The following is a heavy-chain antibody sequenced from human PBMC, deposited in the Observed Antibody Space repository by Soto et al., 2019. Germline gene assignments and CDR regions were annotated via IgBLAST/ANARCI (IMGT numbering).Heavy chain of an antibody. D-gene: IGHD4-17*01. Sequence: GGSLRLSCAASGFTFSSYAMSWVRQAPGKGLEWVSAISGRGGSTYYADSVKGRFTISRDNSKNTLYLQMNSLRAEDTAVYYCAKDPAPHGDYVHAFDIWGQGTMVTVSS. CDR3: AKDPAPHGDYVHAFDI. V-gene: IGHV3-23*01. CDR1: GFTFSSYA. CDR2: ISGRGGST. J-gene: IGHJ3*02.